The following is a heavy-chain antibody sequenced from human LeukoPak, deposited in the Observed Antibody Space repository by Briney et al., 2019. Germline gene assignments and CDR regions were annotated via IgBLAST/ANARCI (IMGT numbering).Heavy chain of an antibody. D-gene: IGHD6-13*01. Sequence: SETLSLTCAVYGGSFSGYYWSWIRQPPGKGLEWIGEINHSGSTYYNPSLKSRVTISVDTSKNQFSLKLSSVTAADTAVYYCARADYSSTWSHDYYYMDVWGKGTTVTVSS. CDR3: ARADYSSTWSHDYYYMDV. J-gene: IGHJ6*03. CDR1: GGSFSGYY. V-gene: IGHV4-34*01. CDR2: INHSGST.